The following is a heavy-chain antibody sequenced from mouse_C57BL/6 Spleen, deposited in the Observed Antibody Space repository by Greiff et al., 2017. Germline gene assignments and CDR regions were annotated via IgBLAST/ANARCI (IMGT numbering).Heavy chain of an antibody. J-gene: IGHJ4*01. D-gene: IGHD3-2*01. CDR1: GYTFTSYW. CDR2: IYPSDSET. Sequence: QVQLQQPGAELVRPGSSVKLSCKASGYTFTSYWMDWVKQRPGQGLEWIGNIYPSDSETHYNQKFKDKATLTVDKSSSTAYMQRSRLTYEDSAVYYCARTAGGYAMDYWGQGTSVTVSS. CDR3: ARTAGGYAMDY. V-gene: IGHV1-61*01.